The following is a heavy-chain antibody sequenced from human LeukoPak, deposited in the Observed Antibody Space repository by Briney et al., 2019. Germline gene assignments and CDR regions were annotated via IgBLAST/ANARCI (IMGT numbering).Heavy chain of an antibody. D-gene: IGHD4-17*01. V-gene: IGHV3-53*01. CDR3: ARGIRTSTVTTD. Sequence: GGSLRLSCAASGFTFSSYSMNWVRQAPGKGLEWVSVIYSGGSTYYADSVKGRFTISRDNSKNTLYLQMNSLRAEDTAVYYCARGIRTSTVTTDWGQGTLVTVSS. CDR2: IYSGGST. J-gene: IGHJ4*02. CDR1: GFTFSSYS.